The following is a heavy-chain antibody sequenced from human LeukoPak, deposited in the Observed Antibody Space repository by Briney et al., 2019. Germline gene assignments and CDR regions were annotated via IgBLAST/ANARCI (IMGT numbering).Heavy chain of an antibody. J-gene: IGHJ3*02. CDR3: AKVPVSSGWYWSAFDI. V-gene: IGHV3-23*01. CDR1: GFTFSSYA. CDR2: ISGSGGST. D-gene: IGHD6-19*01. Sequence: GGSLRLSCAASGFTFSSYAMSWVRQAPGKGLEWVSAISGSGGSTYYADSVKGRFTISRDNSKNTLYLRMNSLRAEDTAVYYCAKVPVSSGWYWSAFDIWGQGTMVTVSS.